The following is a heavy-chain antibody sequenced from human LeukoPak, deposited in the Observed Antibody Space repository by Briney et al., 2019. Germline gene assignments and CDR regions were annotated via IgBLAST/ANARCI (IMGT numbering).Heavy chain of an antibody. D-gene: IGHD4-17*01. CDR2: ITGSGSTT. V-gene: IGHV3-23*01. Sequence: PGGSLRLSCAASGFTFSTYAMNWVRQAPGKGLEWVSAITGSGSTTYYAESVRGRFTISRDNSKTTLYLQMNSLRAEDTAVYFCAKAWYGAYIDDYWGQGTLVTVSS. J-gene: IGHJ4*02. CDR3: AKAWYGAYIDDY. CDR1: GFTFSTYA.